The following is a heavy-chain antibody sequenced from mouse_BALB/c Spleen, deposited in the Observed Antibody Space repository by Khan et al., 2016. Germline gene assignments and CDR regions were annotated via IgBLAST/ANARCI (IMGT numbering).Heavy chain of an antibody. CDR1: GFTFSDYY. D-gene: IGHD1-2*01. CDR2: ISHGGGST. Sequence: EVELVESGGGLVQPGGSLKLSCATSGFTFSDYYMYWVRQTPEKRLEWVAYISHGGGSTYYPDTVKGRFTISRDNAKNTLYLQMSRLKSEDTAMYYCARSSITAATWFAYWGQGTLVTVSA. CDR3: ARSSITAATWFAY. J-gene: IGHJ3*01. V-gene: IGHV5-12*02.